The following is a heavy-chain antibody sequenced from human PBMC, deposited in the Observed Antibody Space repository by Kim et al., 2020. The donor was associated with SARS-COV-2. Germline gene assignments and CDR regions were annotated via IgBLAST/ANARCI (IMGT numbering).Heavy chain of an antibody. CDR3: ASLGSTSSDY. D-gene: IGHD2-2*01. V-gene: IGHV3-72*01. J-gene: IGHJ4*02. Sequence: TTEYAASVTGRFNISRDDSKNSLYRQMNSLKTEDTAVYYCASLGSTSSDYWGQGTLVTVSS. CDR2: TT.